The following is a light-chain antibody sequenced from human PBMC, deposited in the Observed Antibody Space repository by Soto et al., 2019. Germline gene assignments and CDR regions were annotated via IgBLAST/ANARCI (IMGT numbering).Light chain of an antibody. CDR1: QDISKW. V-gene: IGKV1D-16*01. CDR3: QQYGTHPYT. J-gene: IGKJ2*01. Sequence: DIPMTQSPSSLSASVGDRVTITCRASQDISKWLGWYQQKPEKAPKSLIYATSTLQSGVPSRFSGSGSGKDFTLIINSLQPEDFATYYCQQYGTHPYTFGQGTRLEIK. CDR2: ATS.